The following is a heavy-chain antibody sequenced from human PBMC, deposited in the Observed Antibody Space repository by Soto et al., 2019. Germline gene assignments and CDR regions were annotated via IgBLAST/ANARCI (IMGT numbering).Heavy chain of an antibody. D-gene: IGHD5-12*01. CDR2: IYVGDSDT. CDR3: TKLRDLGRWLQPLDF. CDR1: GNSFTNYW. J-gene: IGHJ4*02. V-gene: IGHV5-51*01. Sequence: GESLKISCKDSGNSFTNYWIGWVRQMPGKGLEWMGIIYVGDSDTRYSPSFQGQVTISADKSISTAYLQWSSLKASDTAIYYCTKLRDLGRWLQPLDFWGQGTLVTVSS.